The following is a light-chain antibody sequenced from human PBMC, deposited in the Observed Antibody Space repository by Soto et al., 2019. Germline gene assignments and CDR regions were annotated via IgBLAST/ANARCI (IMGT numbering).Light chain of an antibody. Sequence: QSALTQPPSASGSPGQSVTISCTGISSDVGGYNYVSWYQQHPGKAPKLMIYEVTKRPSGVPDRFSGSKSGNTASLTVSGLLAEDEADYYCSSYAGTNNALFGGGTKLTV. CDR3: SSYAGTNNAL. CDR1: SSDVGGYNY. J-gene: IGLJ2*01. CDR2: EVT. V-gene: IGLV2-8*01.